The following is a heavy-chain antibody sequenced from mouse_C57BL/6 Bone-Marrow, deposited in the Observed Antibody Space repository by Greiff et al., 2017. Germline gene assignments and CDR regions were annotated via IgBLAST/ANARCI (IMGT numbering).Heavy chain of an antibody. Sequence: EVKLVESGGDLVKPGGSLKLSCAASGFTFSSYGMSWVRQTPDKRLAWVATISSGGSYTYYPDSVKGRFTISRDNAKNTLYLQMSSLKSEDTAMYYCARRGTVGYAMDYWGQGTSVTVSS. D-gene: IGHD1-1*01. V-gene: IGHV5-6*02. CDR1: GFTFSSYG. CDR3: ARRGTVGYAMDY. J-gene: IGHJ4*01. CDR2: ISSGGSYT.